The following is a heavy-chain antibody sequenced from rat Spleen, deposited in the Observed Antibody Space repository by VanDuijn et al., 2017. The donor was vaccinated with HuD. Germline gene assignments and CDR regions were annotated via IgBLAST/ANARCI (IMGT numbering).Heavy chain of an antibody. V-gene: IGHV5S13*01. CDR1: GFTFSYYG. CDR2: ISTGDDDT. J-gene: IGHJ2*01. CDR3: TSEPGYNSYFAY. D-gene: IGHD1-4*01. Sequence: EVQLVESGGGLVQPGRSLKLSCAASGFTFSYYGMAWVRQAPAKGLEWVASISTGDDDTYYRDSVKGHFTISRDDEESTLYLQMDSLRSEDTATYYCTSEPGYNSYFAYWGQGVMVTVSS.